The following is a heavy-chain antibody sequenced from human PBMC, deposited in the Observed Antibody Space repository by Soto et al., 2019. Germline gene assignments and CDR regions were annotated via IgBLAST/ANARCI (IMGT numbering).Heavy chain of an antibody. J-gene: IGHJ4*02. CDR2: ISGSGTMK. CDR3: AKEAEENEQVPIPGDN. CDR1: GFTFRNHA. Sequence: GGSLRLSCVASGFTFRNHAMTWVRQAPGKGLEWVSGISGSGTMKYYADSVRGHFIISRENAKNTLHLQMDNLRVEDTAVYYCAKEAEENEQVPIPGDNWGQGTLVTVPS. D-gene: IGHD2-2*02. V-gene: IGHV3-23*01.